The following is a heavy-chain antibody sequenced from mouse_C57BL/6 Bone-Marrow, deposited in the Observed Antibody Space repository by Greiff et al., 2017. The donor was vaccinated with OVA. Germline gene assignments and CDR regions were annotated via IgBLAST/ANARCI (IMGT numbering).Heavy chain of an antibody. Sequence: VQLKESGPGLVKPSQSLSLTCSVTGYSITSGYYWNWIRQFPGNKLEWMGYISYDGSNNYNPSLKNRISITRDTSKNQFFLKLNSVTTEDTATYYCARTTVVAKRYFDVWGTGTTVTVSS. CDR3: ARTTVVAKRYFDV. CDR2: ISYDGSN. D-gene: IGHD1-1*01. J-gene: IGHJ1*03. V-gene: IGHV3-6*01. CDR1: GYSITSGYY.